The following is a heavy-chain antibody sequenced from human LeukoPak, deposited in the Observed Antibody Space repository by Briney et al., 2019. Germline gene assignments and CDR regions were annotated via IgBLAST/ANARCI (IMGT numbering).Heavy chain of an antibody. J-gene: IGHJ3*02. CDR2: IYYSGST. Sequence: PSETLSLTCTVSGGSISSYYWSWIRQPPGKGLEWIGYIYYSGSTNYNPSLKSRVTISVDTSKNQFSLKLSSVTAADTAVYYCARDIVVVPAAESLGAFDIWGQGTMVTVSS. CDR3: ARDIVVVPAAESLGAFDI. V-gene: IGHV4-59*01. D-gene: IGHD2-2*01. CDR1: GGSISSYY.